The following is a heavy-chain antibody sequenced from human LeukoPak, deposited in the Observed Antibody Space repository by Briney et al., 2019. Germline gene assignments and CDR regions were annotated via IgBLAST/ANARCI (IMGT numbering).Heavy chain of an antibody. CDR3: ARDSGYGLDALDI. J-gene: IGHJ3*02. D-gene: IGHD5-12*01. CDR1: GFTFNSYN. V-gene: IGHV3-48*02. Sequence: GGSLRLSCAASGFTFNSYNMNWVRQAPGKGLEWVSYISCSSSTIYYADSVKGRFTISRDSAKTSLFLQMNSLRDEDTAVYYCARDSGYGLDALDIWGQGTMVTVSS. CDR2: ISCSSSTI.